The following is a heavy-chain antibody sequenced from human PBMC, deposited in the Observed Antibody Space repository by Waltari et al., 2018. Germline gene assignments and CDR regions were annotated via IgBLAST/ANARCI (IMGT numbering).Heavy chain of an antibody. CDR2: IYYSGST. CDR1: GGSISSYY. CDR3: ARGDIVVANYYMDV. Sequence: QVQLQESGPGLVKPSETLSLTCTVSGGSISSYYWSWIRQPPGKGLEWIGYIYYSGSTNYNPSLKSRVTISVDTSKNQFSLKLSSVTAADTAVYYCARGDIVVANYYMDVWGKGTTVTISS. D-gene: IGHD2-2*01. V-gene: IGHV4-59*01. J-gene: IGHJ6*03.